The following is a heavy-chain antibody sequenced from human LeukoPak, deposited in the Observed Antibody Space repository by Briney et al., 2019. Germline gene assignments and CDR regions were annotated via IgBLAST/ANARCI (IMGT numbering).Heavy chain of an antibody. CDR2: ISAYNGNT. D-gene: IGHD6-13*01. CDR1: GYTFTSYG. Sequence: ASVKVSCKASGYTFTSYGISWVRQAPGQGLEWMGWISAYNGNTNYAQKLQGRVTMTTDTSTSTAYMELRSLRSDDTAVYYCARHGYSSSWYGGIWFDPWGQGTLVTVSS. J-gene: IGHJ5*02. CDR3: ARHGYSSSWYGGIWFDP. V-gene: IGHV1-18*01.